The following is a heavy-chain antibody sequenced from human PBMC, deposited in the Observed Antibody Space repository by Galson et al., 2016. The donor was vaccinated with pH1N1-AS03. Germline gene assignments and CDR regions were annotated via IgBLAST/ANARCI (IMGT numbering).Heavy chain of an antibody. J-gene: IGHJ4*02. Sequence: PALVKPTQTLTLTCTFSGFSLSTSGEGVGWIRQPPGKALEWLTLIHWDVDKRYSPSLRTRLTITKDTPKNQVVLTMTNMDPVDTATYFCVHRRRTITVASVFDYWGQGALVTVSS. V-gene: IGHV2-5*02. CDR1: GFSLSTSGEG. D-gene: IGHD5-12*01. CDR2: IHWDVDK. CDR3: VHRRRTITVASVFDY.